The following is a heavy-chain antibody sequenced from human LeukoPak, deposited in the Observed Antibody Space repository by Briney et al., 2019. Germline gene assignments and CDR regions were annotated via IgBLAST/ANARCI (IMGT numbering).Heavy chain of an antibody. CDR3: ATLRIAVAASFDY. Sequence: GGSLRLSCAASGFTFSSYAMSWVRQAPGKGLEWVSAISGSGGSTYYADSVKGRFTISRDNSKNALYLQMNSLRAEDTAVYYCATLRIAVAASFDYWGQGTLVTVSS. J-gene: IGHJ4*02. V-gene: IGHV3-23*01. CDR1: GFTFSSYA. CDR2: ISGSGGST. D-gene: IGHD6-19*01.